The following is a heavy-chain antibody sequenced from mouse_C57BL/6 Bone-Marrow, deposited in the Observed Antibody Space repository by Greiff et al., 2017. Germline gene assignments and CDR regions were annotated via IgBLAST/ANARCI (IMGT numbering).Heavy chain of an antibody. CDR1: GFTFSDYG. Sequence: EVKLMESGGGLVQPGGSLKLSCAASGFTFSDYGMAWVRQAPRKGPEWVAFISNLAYSIYYADTVTGRFTISRENAKNTLYLEMGSLRSEDTAMYYCARNLYDGYYLFAYWGQGTLVTVSA. CDR3: ARNLYDGYYLFAY. J-gene: IGHJ3*01. D-gene: IGHD2-3*01. V-gene: IGHV5-15*01. CDR2: ISNLAYSI.